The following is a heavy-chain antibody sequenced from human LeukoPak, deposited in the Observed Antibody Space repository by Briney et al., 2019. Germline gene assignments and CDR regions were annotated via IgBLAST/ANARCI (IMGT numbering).Heavy chain of an antibody. Sequence: SETLSLTCTVSGYSISSGYYWGWIRQTPGKGLEWIGYIYYRGGTNYNPSLKSRVAISLDTSKNQFALSLSSVTAADTAVYYCAKVKGGYFYALDSWGQGTLVTVHS. D-gene: IGHD5-12*01. V-gene: IGHV4-38-2*02. J-gene: IGHJ4*02. CDR3: AKVKGGYFYALDS. CDR1: GYSISSGYY. CDR2: IYYRGGT.